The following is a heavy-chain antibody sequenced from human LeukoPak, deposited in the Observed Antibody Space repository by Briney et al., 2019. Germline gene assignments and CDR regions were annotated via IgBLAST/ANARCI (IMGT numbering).Heavy chain of an antibody. D-gene: IGHD3-10*01. CDR3: ARVGSGSYYNDWFDP. CDR2: IIPIFGTA. J-gene: IGHJ5*02. CDR1: GGTFSSYA. V-gene: IGHV1-69*06. Sequence: SVKVSCKASGGTFSSYAISWVRQAPGQGLEWMGGIIPIFGTANYAQKFQGRVTITADKSTSTAYMELSSLRSEDTAVYYCARVGSGSYYNDWFDPWGQGALVTVSS.